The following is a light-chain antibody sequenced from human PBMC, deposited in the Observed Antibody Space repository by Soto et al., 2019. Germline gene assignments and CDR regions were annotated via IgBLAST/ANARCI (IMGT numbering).Light chain of an antibody. J-gene: IGLJ1*01. CDR2: EVS. CDR1: SSDVGGYNY. Sequence: QSVLTQPASVSGSPGQSITISCTGTSSDVGGYNYVSWYQQHPGKAPQLMIYEVSNRPSGVSNHFSGSKSGNTASLNTSGLQAEDLADYYGGSYTSISTLVFGSENKVTV. V-gene: IGLV2-14*01. CDR3: GSYTSISTLV.